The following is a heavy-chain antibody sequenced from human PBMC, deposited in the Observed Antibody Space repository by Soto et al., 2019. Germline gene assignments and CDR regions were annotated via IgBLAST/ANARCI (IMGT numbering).Heavy chain of an antibody. Sequence: QVQLQESGPGLVKPSETLSLTCTVSGGSISSYYWSWIRQPPGKGLEWIGYIYYSGSTNYNPSLKSRVTISVDTSKNQFSLKLSSVTPADTAVYYCAGYSNYWYFDLWGRGTLVTVSS. D-gene: IGHD4-4*01. V-gene: IGHV4-59*08. CDR2: IYYSGST. CDR3: AGYSNYWYFDL. CDR1: GGSISSYY. J-gene: IGHJ2*01.